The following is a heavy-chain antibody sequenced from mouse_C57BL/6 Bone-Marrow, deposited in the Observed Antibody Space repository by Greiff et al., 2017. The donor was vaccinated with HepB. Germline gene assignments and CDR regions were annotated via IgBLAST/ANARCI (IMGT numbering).Heavy chain of an antibody. V-gene: IGHV5-6*01. CDR1: GFTFSSYG. Sequence: EVQGVESGGDLVKPGGSLKLSCAASGFTFSSYGMSWVRQTPDKRLEWVATISSGGSYTYYPDSVKGRFTISRDNAKNTLYLQMSSLKSEDTAMYYCARHSVTTVVGDAMDYWGQGTSVTVSS. CDR2: ISSGGSYT. D-gene: IGHD1-1*01. CDR3: ARHSVTTVVGDAMDY. J-gene: IGHJ4*01.